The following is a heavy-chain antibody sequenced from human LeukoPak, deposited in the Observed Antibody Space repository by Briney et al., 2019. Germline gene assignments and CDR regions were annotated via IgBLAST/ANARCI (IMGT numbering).Heavy chain of an antibody. CDR2: IITIFGTP. CDR1: GGTFSSYA. V-gene: IGHV1-69*05. D-gene: IGHD4-17*01. CDR3: ARDPPDYGDYLDY. J-gene: IGHJ4*02. Sequence: SVKVSCKASGGTFSSYAISWVRQAPGQGLEWMGRIITIFGTPNYAQKFQGRVTMTRDTSTSTVYMELSSLRSEDTAVYYCARDPPDYGDYLDYRGQGTLVTVSS.